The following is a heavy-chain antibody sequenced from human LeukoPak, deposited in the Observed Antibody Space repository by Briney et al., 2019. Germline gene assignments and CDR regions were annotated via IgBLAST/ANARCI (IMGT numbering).Heavy chain of an antibody. CDR2: IYSGGST. D-gene: IGHD2-21*02. CDR1: GFTVSSNY. Sequence: GGSLRLSCAASGFTVSSNYMSWVRQAPGKGLEWVSVIYSGGSTYYADSVKGGFTISRDNSKNTLYLQMNSLRAEDTAVYYCAREFSCGGDCYANYWGQGTLVTVSS. J-gene: IGHJ4*02. V-gene: IGHV3-66*01. CDR3: AREFSCGGDCYANY.